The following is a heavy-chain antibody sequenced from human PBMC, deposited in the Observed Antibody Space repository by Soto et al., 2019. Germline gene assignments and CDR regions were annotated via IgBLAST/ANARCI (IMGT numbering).Heavy chain of an antibody. V-gene: IGHV3-49*03. CDR3: TRVILVVPAAPLVRGVSGGLLFDY. CDR1: GVTFGDYA. CDR2: IRSKADGGTT. D-gene: IGHD2-2*01. Sequence: PGGSLRLSCTASGVTFGDYAMSWFRQAPGKGLEWVGFIRSKADGGTTEYAASVEGRFTISRDDSKSIAYLQMNSLKTEDTAVYYCTRVILVVPAAPLVRGVSGGLLFDYWGQGTLVTVSS. J-gene: IGHJ4*02.